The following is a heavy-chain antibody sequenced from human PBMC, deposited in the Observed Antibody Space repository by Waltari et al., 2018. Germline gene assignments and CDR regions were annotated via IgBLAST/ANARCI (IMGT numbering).Heavy chain of an antibody. CDR2: IYTSGST. V-gene: IGHV4-61*09. J-gene: IGHJ4*02. CDR1: GGSISSVSYY. CDR3: ARWLTWEGFEY. Sequence: HVQRQESGPAVVTPSQTLSLTCTVSGGSISSVSYYCNWFRQPGGKGLEWIGHIYTSGSTNHNHPVRSAVTTSVATCTNQLELKMRSATDADTDVYSCARWLTWEGFEYWGQGTLVTVSS. D-gene: IGHD1-26*01.